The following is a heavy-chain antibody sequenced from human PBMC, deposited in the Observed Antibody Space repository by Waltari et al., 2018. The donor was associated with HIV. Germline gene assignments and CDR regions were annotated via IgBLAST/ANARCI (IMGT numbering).Heavy chain of an antibody. Sequence: QFKLQESGPRLRKPSETLSLTCTISGGPMNQSDYYWGWVRQPPGKGLEWIGNIHYNGRTFYNPSLQSRVTLSLDKSDNQFFLNFISVIAADTAVYYCARDSGLFMYDSRRAVLNWFDPWGQGLLVTVSS. V-gene: IGHV4-39*07. D-gene: IGHD3-9*01. CDR2: IHYNGRT. CDR3: ARDSGLFMYDSRRAVLNWFDP. J-gene: IGHJ5*02. CDR1: GGPMNQSDYY.